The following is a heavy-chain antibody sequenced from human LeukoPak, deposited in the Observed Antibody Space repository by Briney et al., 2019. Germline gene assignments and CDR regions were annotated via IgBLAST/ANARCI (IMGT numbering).Heavy chain of an antibody. J-gene: IGHJ6*03. CDR2: IIPIFGTA. D-gene: IGHD2-15*01. Sequence: SVKVSCKASGGTFSSYAISWVRQAPGQGLEWMGGIIPIFGTANYAQKFQGRVTITTDESTSTAYMELSSLRSEDTAVYDCASTPCSGGSCHGNYYYYVDVWGKGTTVTVSS. CDR1: GGTFSSYA. CDR3: ASTPCSGGSCHGNYYYYVDV. V-gene: IGHV1-69*05.